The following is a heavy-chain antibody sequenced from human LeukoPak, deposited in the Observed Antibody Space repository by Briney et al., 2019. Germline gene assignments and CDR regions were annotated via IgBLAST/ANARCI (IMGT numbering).Heavy chain of an antibody. J-gene: IGHJ4*02. D-gene: IGHD3-22*01. CDR3: AKDIRSYYYDGSGFDY. Sequence: SLRLSCAASGFTFDDYAMHWLRQAPGKGLEWVSGISWNSGSIGYADSVKGRFTISRDNAKNSLYLQMNSPRAEDTALYYCAKDIRSYYYDGSGFDYWGQGTLVTVSS. CDR2: ISWNSGSI. CDR1: GFTFDDYA. V-gene: IGHV3-9*01.